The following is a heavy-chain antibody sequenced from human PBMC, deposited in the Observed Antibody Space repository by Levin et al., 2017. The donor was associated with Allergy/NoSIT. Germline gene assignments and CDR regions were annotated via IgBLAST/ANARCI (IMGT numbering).Heavy chain of an antibody. D-gene: IGHD3-16*01. CDR1: GYSIRSGYY. Sequence: SQTLSLTCDVSGYSIRSGYYWVWIRQPPGKGLEWIGTLYYPGSTDYNPSLKSRVTMSMDASKNRFSLRLTSVTVADTAVYFCVRDDRLYHHGMEVWGQGTTVTVSS. V-gene: IGHV4-38-2*01. CDR3: VRDDRLYHHGMEV. J-gene: IGHJ6*02. CDR2: LYYPGST.